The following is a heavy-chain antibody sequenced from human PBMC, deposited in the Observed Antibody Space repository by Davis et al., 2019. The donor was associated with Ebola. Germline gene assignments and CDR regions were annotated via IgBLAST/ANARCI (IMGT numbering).Heavy chain of an antibody. D-gene: IGHD2-8*01. J-gene: IGHJ5*02. CDR2: IYYSGST. Sequence: SETLSPTCTVPGASVSSGAYYWSWIRQPPGKGLEWIGYIYYSGSTNYNPSLKSRVTISVDTSKNQFSLKLSSVTAAHTAVYYCARVKRGCTNGVCYPNWFDPWGQGTLVTVSS. CDR1: GASVSSGAYY. V-gene: IGHV4-61*08. CDR3: ARVKRGCTNGVCYPNWFDP.